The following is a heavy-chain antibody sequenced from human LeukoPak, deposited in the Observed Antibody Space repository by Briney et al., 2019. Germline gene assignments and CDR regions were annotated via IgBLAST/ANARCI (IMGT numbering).Heavy chain of an antibody. V-gene: IGHV4-59*08. CDR2: IYYSGST. D-gene: IGHD6-19*01. CDR1: GGSISSYY. Sequence: PSETLSLTCTVSGGSISSYYWSWIRQPPGKGLEWIGYIYYSGSTNYNPSLKSRVTISVDTSKNQFSLKLSSVTAADTAVYYCAGTTSGWYGGGDYWGQGTLVTVSS. CDR3: AGTTSGWYGGGDY. J-gene: IGHJ4*02.